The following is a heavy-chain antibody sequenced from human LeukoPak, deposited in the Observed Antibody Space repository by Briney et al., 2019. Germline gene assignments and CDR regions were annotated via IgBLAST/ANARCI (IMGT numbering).Heavy chain of an antibody. CDR1: GFTFSSYA. V-gene: IGHV3-23*01. D-gene: IGHD3-16*01. CDR2: ISGSGGST. J-gene: IGHJ6*03. Sequence: GGSLRLSCAASGFTFSSYAMSWVRQAPGKGLEWVSAISGSGGSTYYADSVKGRFTISRDNSKNTLYLQMNSLRAEDTAVYYCAKPGHVDYDYVWGPYYYYYYYMDVGGKGTTVTVSS. CDR3: AKPGHVDYDYVWGPYYYYYYYMDV.